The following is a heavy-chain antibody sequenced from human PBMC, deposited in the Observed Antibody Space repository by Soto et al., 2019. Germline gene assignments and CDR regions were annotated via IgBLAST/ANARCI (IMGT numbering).Heavy chain of an antibody. D-gene: IGHD5-18*01. V-gene: IGHV3-49*03. CDR2: IRSKAYGGTT. J-gene: IGHJ6*02. Sequence: PGGSLRLSCTASRFTFGDYAMSWFRQAPGKGLEWVGFIRSKAYGGTTEYAASVKGRFTISRDDSKSIAYLQMNSLKTEDTAVYYCTRDGQPPSPYYYYYYGMDVWGQGTTVTVSS. CDR1: RFTFGDYA. CDR3: TRDGQPPSPYYYYYYGMDV.